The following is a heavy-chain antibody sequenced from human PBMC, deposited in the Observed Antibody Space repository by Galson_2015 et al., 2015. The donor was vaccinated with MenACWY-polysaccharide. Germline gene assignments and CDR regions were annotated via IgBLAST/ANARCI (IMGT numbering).Heavy chain of an antibody. Sequence: QSGAEVKKPGESLKISCKASGYTFSRYPIHWVRQAPGQRFEWMGWITGGNSDTKYAEKLQGRVSITKYTSANTVYMELNDPASADIYALSLHGPLPICFYILYWGQGTLVTVS. CDR2: ITGGNSDT. CDR3: HGPLPICFYILY. V-gene: IGHV1-3*01. D-gene: IGHD2-2*01. J-gene: IGHJ4*02. CDR1: GYTFSRYP.